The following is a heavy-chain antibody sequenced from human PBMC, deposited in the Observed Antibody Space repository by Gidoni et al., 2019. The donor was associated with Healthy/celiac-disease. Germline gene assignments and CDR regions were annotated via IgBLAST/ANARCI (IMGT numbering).Heavy chain of an antibody. CDR2: ISSNGGST. D-gene: IGHD2-15*01. CDR1: GFTFVGYA. CDR3: ASLGYCSGGSCPDGAFDI. V-gene: IGHV3-64*01. J-gene: IGHJ3*02. Sequence: EVQLVVSGGGLVQPGGSLRLHCAASGFTFVGYAMHRARQAPGKGLEYVSAISSNGGSTYKANSVKGRCTIYRDKSKNTLYLQMGSLRAEDMAVYYCASLGYCSGGSCPDGAFDIWGQGTMVTVSS.